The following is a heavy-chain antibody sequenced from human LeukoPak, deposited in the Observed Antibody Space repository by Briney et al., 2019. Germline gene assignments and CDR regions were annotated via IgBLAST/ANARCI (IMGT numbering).Heavy chain of an antibody. D-gene: IGHD1-26*01. V-gene: IGHV4-39*07. Sequence: NPSETLSLTCTVSGDSISSSNSYWGWVRQPPGKGLEWIGSMWFGATTSYDPSLKSRVTISIDPSKNQFSLKLSSVTAADTALYYCSRGRRGSYFQGYWGQGTLVTVSS. J-gene: IGHJ4*02. CDR1: GDSISSSNSY. CDR3: SRGRRGSYFQGY. CDR2: MWFGATT.